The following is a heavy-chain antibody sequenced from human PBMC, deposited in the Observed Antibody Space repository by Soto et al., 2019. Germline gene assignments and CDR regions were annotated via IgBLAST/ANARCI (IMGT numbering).Heavy chain of an antibody. Sequence: QITLKESGPTLVKPTQTLTLTCTFSGFSLTTRGVGVGWIRQPPGKALEWLALIYWDDDEGYSPSLKSRLTITKDTPKNQVVLTITNMDPVDTATYYCAHRPRGYSYHFDYWGQGTLVTVSS. CDR3: AHRPRGYSYHFDY. J-gene: IGHJ4*02. CDR1: GFSLTTRGVG. D-gene: IGHD5-18*01. V-gene: IGHV2-5*02. CDR2: IYWDDDE.